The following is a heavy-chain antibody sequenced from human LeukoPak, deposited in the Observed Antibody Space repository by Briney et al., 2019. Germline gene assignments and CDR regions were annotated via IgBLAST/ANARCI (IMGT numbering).Heavy chain of an antibody. D-gene: IGHD6-19*01. CDR1: GYTFTSYG. Sequence: GASLKVSCKASGYTFTSYGISWVRQAPGQGLEWMGWISAYNGNTNYAQKLQGRVTMTTDTSTSTAYMELRSLRSDDTAVYYCARSLADSSGWYGVDYWGQGTLVTVSS. CDR2: ISAYNGNT. J-gene: IGHJ4*02. CDR3: ARSLADSSGWYGVDY. V-gene: IGHV1-18*01.